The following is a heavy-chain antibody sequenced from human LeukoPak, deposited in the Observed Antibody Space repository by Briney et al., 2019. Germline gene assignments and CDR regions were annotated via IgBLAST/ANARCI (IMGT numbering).Heavy chain of an antibody. CDR1: GYSLTSYW. CDR3: ARQERYYDFWSGYYNGDYYYYMDV. Sequence: GESLKISCKGSGYSLTSYWIGWVRQMPGKGLEWMGIIYPGDSDTRYSPSFQGQVTISADKPISTAYLQWSSLKASDTAMYYCARQERYYDFWSGYYNGDYYYYMDVWGKGTMVTVSS. D-gene: IGHD3-3*01. CDR2: IYPGDSDT. V-gene: IGHV5-51*01. J-gene: IGHJ6*03.